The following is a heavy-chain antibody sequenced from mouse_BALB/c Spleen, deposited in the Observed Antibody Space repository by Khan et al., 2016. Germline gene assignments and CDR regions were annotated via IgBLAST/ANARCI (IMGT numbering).Heavy chain of an antibody. CDR2: INTYTGQP. CDR3: ARLYHYYTIDY. Sequence: QIQLVQSGPEMKKPGETVKISCMASGYTFTNYGVNWVKQAPGKGLKWLGWINTYTGQPTYGDDFKGRFAFSLETSASTAYLQLNNLENEDTATYFCARLYHYYTIDYWGHGTSVTVSS. V-gene: IGHV9-3-1*01. CDR1: GYTFTNYG. J-gene: IGHJ4*01.